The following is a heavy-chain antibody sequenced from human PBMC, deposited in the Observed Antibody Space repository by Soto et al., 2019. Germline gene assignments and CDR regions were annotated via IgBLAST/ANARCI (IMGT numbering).Heavy chain of an antibody. CDR1: GFTFSGSA. J-gene: IGHJ6*02. CDR2: IRSKANSYAT. V-gene: IGHV3-73*01. CDR3: TRHRRDGNQLLLPGAYYYYGMDV. D-gene: IGHD2-2*01. Sequence: PGGSLRLSCAASGFTFSGSAMHWVRQASGKGLEWVGRIRSKANSYATAYAASVKGRFTISRDDSKNTAYLQMNSLKTEDTAVYYCTRHRRDGNQLLLPGAYYYYGMDVWGQGTTVTVSS.